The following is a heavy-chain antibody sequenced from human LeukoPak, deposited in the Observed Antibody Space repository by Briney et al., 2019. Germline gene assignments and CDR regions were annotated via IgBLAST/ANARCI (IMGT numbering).Heavy chain of an antibody. CDR2: ISAYNGNT. V-gene: IGHV1-18*04. D-gene: IGHD3-9*01. CDR1: GYTFTSYG. CDR3: ARGDILTGSDYYYGMDV. J-gene: IGHJ6*04. Sequence: ASVKVSCKASGYTFTSYGISWVRQAPGQGLEWMGRISAYNGNTNYAQKLQGRVTMTTDTSTSTAYMELRSLRSDDTAVYYCARGDILTGSDYYYGMDVWGKGTTVTVSS.